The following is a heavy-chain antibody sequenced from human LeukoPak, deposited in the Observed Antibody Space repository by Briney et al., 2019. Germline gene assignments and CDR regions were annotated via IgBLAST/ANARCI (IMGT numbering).Heavy chain of an antibody. Sequence: GASVKVSCKASGYTFIHYYVHWVRQAPGQGREWMGWINPNAGGTNYAQKFQGRVTMAWDTSITTTYMELSRLTSDDTAVYYCARAHTTGWYWGQGTQVTVSS. V-gene: IGHV1-2*02. J-gene: IGHJ4*02. CDR1: GYTFIHYY. D-gene: IGHD6-19*01. CDR2: INPNAGGT. CDR3: ARAHTTGWY.